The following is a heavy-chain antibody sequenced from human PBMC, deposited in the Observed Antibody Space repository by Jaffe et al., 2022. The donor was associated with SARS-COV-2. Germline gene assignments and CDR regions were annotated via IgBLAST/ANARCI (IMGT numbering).Heavy chain of an antibody. J-gene: IGHJ6*02. V-gene: IGHV3-30*18. D-gene: IGHD6-13*01. CDR1: GFTFSSYG. Sequence: QVQLVESGGGVVQPGRFLRLSCAASGFTFSSYGMHWVRQAPGKGLEWVALISYDGTNKNYRNSVKRRFTISRDNSKNTVYLQMNSLRAEDTAVYYCAKDLAWAAPGTVRYGMDVWGQGTTVTVSS. CDR2: ISYDGTNK. CDR3: AKDLAWAAPGTVRYGMDV.